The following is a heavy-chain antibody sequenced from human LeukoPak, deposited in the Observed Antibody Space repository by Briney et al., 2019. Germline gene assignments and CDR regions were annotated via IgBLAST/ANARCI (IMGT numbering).Heavy chain of an antibody. CDR2: IIGRGGST. CDR1: GFTFNSYA. J-gene: IGHJ4*02. Sequence: GGSLRLSCAASGFTFNSYAMNWVCQTPGKGLEWVSSIIGRGGSTYYADSVKGRITISRDNSKNTLYLQMNSLRAEDSAVYYCAKGLLESCGSVRCYALDYWGQGTRVTVSS. D-gene: IGHD2-21*01. CDR3: AKGLLESCGSVRCYALDY. V-gene: IGHV3-23*01.